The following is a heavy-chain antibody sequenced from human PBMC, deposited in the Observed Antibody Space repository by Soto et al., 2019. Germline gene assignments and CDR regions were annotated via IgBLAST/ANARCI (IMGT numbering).Heavy chain of an antibody. Sequence: EVQLLESGGGLVQPGGSLRLSCAASGFTFSSYAMSWVRQAPGKGLEWVSAISGSGGSTYYADSVKGRFTISRDNSKNSLYLQMNSLRAEDRALYYCAKDGGTYYDFWSGYYTFFDYWGQGTLVTVSS. CDR1: GFTFSSYA. V-gene: IGHV3-23*01. D-gene: IGHD3-3*01. J-gene: IGHJ4*02. CDR2: ISGSGGST. CDR3: AKDGGTYYDFWSGYYTFFDY.